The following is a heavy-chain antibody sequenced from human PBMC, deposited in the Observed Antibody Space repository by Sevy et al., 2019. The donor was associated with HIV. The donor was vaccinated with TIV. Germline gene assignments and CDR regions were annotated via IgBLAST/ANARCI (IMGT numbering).Heavy chain of an antibody. CDR3: AKDRVSGDGVWDPDH. V-gene: IGHV3-23*05. J-gene: IGHJ4*02. D-gene: IGHD2-8*01. CDR1: GFNFAPYA. Sequence: GGSLRLSCTGSGFNFAPYAMSWVRQAPGKGLEWVAGIYGSSSGRFYADSVRGRFTISRDNSMNILYLQMNDLRVEDTAVYFCAKDRVSGDGVWDPDHWGQGTLVTVSS. CDR2: IYGSSSGR.